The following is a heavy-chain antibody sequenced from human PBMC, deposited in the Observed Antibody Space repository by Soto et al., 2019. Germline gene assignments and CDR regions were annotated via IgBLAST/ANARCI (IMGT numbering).Heavy chain of an antibody. CDR2: INNDGGVT. Sequence: GGSLRLSCAASGFTFTTTWLHWVRQAPGMGLVWVSHINNDGGVTTYADSVKGRFTISRDNAKNTVYLQMNSLRAEDTAVYYCTTDGSFAQHVWGQGIMVTVSS. CDR3: TTDGSFAQHV. J-gene: IGHJ3*01. CDR1: GFTFTTTW. V-gene: IGHV3-74*03. D-gene: IGHD1-1*01.